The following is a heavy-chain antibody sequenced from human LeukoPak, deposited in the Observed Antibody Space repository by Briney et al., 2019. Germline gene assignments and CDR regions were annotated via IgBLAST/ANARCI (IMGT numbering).Heavy chain of an antibody. CDR1: GGSISSDAHY. CDR3: AREINFGSGTLDY. J-gene: IGHJ4*02. Sequence: SQTLSLTCTVSGGSISSDAHYWSWIRQHPGKGLEWIGYIYYNGNTYYNPSLKSRVTISIDTSKNHFSLKLNSVTAADTAVYYCAREINFGSGTLDYWGQGTLVTVSS. V-gene: IGHV4-31*03. D-gene: IGHD3-10*01. CDR2: IYYNGNT.